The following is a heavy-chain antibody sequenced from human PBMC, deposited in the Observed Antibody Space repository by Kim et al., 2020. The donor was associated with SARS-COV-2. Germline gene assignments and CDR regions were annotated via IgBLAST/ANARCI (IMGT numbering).Heavy chain of an antibody. D-gene: IGHD4-17*01. J-gene: IGHJ6*02. Sequence: SLKSRVTISVDTSKNQFSLKLSSVTAADTAVYYCARDLGTVTRAYYGMDVWGQGTTVTVSS. CDR3: ARDLGTVTRAYYGMDV. V-gene: IGHV4-59*01.